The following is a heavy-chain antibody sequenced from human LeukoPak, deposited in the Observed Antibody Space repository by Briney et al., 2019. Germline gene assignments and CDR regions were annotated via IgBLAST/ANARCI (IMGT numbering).Heavy chain of an antibody. J-gene: IGHJ4*02. CDR1: GYTFTSYY. V-gene: IGHV1-46*01. CDR2: INPSGGGT. Sequence: GASVKVSCKASGYTFTSYYVHWVRQAPGQGLEWMGIINPSGGGTIHAQKFQGRVTMTSDTSTSTVYMDLSSLRSEDTAVYYCARDGGAQGFDYWGQGTLVTVSA. D-gene: IGHD2-21*01. CDR3: ARDGGAQGFDY.